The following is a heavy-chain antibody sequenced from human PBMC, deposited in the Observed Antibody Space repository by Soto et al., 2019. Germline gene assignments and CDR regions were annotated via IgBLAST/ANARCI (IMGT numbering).Heavy chain of an antibody. Sequence: GGSLRLSCAASGFTFSSYAMHWVRQAPGKGLEWVAVISYDGSNKYYADSVKGRFTISRDNSKNTPYLQMNSLRAEDTAVYYCARDMGSSWYTNYYYYGMDVWGQGTTVTVSS. V-gene: IGHV3-30-3*01. CDR2: ISYDGSNK. CDR1: GFTFSSYA. CDR3: ARDMGSSWYTNYYYYGMDV. J-gene: IGHJ6*02. D-gene: IGHD6-13*01.